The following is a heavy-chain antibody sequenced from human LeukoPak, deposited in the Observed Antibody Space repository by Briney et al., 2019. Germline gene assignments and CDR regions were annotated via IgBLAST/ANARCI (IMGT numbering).Heavy chain of an antibody. J-gene: IGHJ6*03. CDR2: IYYSGST. V-gene: IGHV4-59*01. D-gene: IGHD6-13*01. CDR3: AREKYSSSPYYYVDV. Sequence: TSETLSLTCTVSGGSISGYYWSWIRQPPGKGLEWIGYIYYSGSTKYNPSLKSRVTISIDTSSNQFSLRLSSVTAADTAIYYCAREKYSSSPYYYVDVCGKGTTVTVSS. CDR1: GGSISGYY.